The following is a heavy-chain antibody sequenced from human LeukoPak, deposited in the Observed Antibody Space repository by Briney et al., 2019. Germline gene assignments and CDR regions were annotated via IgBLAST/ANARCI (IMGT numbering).Heavy chain of an antibody. V-gene: IGHV1-8*01. D-gene: IGHD6-13*01. CDR3: ARGRFQYSSSLFWFDP. J-gene: IGHJ5*02. Sequence: ASVKVSCKASGYTFTSYNINWVRQATGQGLECMGWMNPNSGNTGYAQKFQGRVTMTRNTSISTAYMELSSLRSEDTAVYYCARGRFQYSSSLFWFDPWGQGTLVTVSS. CDR1: GYTFTSYN. CDR2: MNPNSGNT.